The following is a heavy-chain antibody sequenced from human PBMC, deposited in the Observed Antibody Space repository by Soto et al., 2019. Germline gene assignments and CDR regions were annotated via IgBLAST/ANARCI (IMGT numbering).Heavy chain of an antibody. V-gene: IGHV1-69-2*01. CDR1: GYTFTDYY. Sequence: EVQLVQSGAEVKKPGATVKISCKVSGYTFTDYYMHWVQQAPGKGLEWMGLVDPEDGETIYAEKFQGRVTITADTSTDIAYMELSSLRSEDTAVYYCATGGFGYSSGWYLGPLLVWGQGTLVTVSS. D-gene: IGHD6-19*01. CDR3: ATGGFGYSSGWYLGPLLV. CDR2: VDPEDGET. J-gene: IGHJ4*02.